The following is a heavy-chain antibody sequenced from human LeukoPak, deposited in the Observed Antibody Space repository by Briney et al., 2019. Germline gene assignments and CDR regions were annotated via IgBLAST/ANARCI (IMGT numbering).Heavy chain of an antibody. D-gene: IGHD1-26*01. CDR1: GLSLRARGMG. CDR2: IYWDDDK. Sequence: SGPTLLKPTQTLTLTCTFTGLSLRARGMGVDWIPQPPGKARESLTLIYWDDDKRYSPSLKRRLTITKDTSKNQVVLTMTNMDPVDTATYYCAHRPVGATIGFDYWGQGTLVTVSS. V-gene: IGHV2-5*02. J-gene: IGHJ4*02. CDR3: AHRPVGATIGFDY.